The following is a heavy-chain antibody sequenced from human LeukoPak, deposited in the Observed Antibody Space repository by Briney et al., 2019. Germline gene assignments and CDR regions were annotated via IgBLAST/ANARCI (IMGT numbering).Heavy chain of an antibody. CDR3: ARHGIGRWDAQRGYFDY. CDR1: GGSISSSSYY. Sequence: PSETLSLTCTVSGGSISSSSYYWGWIRQPPGKGLEWIGSIYYSGSTYYNPSLKSRVTISVDTSKNQFSLKLSSVTAADTAVYYCARHGIGRWDAQRGYFDYWGQGTLVTVSS. D-gene: IGHD4-23*01. V-gene: IGHV4-39*01. J-gene: IGHJ4*02. CDR2: IYYSGST.